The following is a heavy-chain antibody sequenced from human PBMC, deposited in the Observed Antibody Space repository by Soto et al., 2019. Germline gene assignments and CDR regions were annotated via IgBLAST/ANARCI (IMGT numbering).Heavy chain of an antibody. CDR1: GFTFSSYE. V-gene: IGHV3-48*03. Sequence: GGSLRLSCAASGFTFSSYEMNWVRQAPGKGLEWVSYISSSGSTIYYADSVKGRFTISRDNAKNSLYLQMNSLRAEDTAVYYCARWYCSGGSCYSVFSVYYGMDVWGQGTTVTVSS. CDR3: ARWYCSGGSCYSVFSVYYGMDV. J-gene: IGHJ6*02. CDR2: ISSSGSTI. D-gene: IGHD2-15*01.